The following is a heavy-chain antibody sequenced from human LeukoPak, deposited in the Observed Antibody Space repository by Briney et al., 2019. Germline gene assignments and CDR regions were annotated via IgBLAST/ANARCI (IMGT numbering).Heavy chain of an antibody. CDR1: GFTFSSYG. CDR2: IWYDGSNK. D-gene: IGHD6-13*01. J-gene: IGHJ4*02. Sequence: GRSLRLFCAASGFTFSSYGMHWVRQAPGKGLEWVAVIWYDGSNKYYADSVKGRFTISRDNSKNTLYLQMNSLRAEDTAVYYCAKDQVAAAGPLDYWGQGTLVTVSS. CDR3: AKDQVAAAGPLDY. V-gene: IGHV3-33*06.